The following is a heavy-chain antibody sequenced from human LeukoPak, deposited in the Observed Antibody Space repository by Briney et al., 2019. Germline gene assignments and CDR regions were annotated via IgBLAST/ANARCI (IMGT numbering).Heavy chain of an antibody. J-gene: IGHJ6*02. CDR3: ARHKNSYYDILTGYSYGGLVDV. CDR1: GYSFTSYW. Sequence: GEPLKISSKGSGYSFTSYWIGWVRQMRGKGLEWMGIIYPGDSDTRYSPSFQGQVTISADKSVSTAYLQWSSLKASDTAMYYCARHKNSYYDILTGYSYGGLVDVWGQGTTVTVSS. CDR2: IYPGDSDT. D-gene: IGHD3-9*01. V-gene: IGHV5-51*01.